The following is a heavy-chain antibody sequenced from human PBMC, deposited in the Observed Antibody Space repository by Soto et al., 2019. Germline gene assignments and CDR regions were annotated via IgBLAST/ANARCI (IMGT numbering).Heavy chain of an antibody. D-gene: IGHD2-15*01. J-gene: IGHJ4*02. CDR3: AYCSGGTCYRAPDY. CDR2: INHSGST. CDR1: GWSFSGYY. V-gene: IGHV4-34*01. Sequence: SETVSLTCAVYGWSFSGYYWSWIRQPPGKGLEWIGEINHSGSTNYNPSLKSRVTISGDMSKNQFSLKLSSVTAADTAVYYCAYCSGGTCYRAPDYWGQGTLVTVSS.